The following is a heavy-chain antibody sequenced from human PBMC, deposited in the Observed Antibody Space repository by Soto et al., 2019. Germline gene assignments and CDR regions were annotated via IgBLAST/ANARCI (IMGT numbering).Heavy chain of an antibody. CDR3: AKRRGAGGHFDY. Sequence: DVQLLESGXGXXXXXXXXRLSXXAXXXTXXXXAMGWVRQGPGKGLEWVAVVSIGGSTHYADSVRGRFTISRDNSKNTLSLQMNSLTAEDTAVYFCAKRRGAGGHFDYWGQGALVTVSS. J-gene: IGHJ4*02. CDR1: XXTXXXXA. CDR2: VSIGGST. V-gene: IGHV3-23*01. D-gene: IGHD2-15*01.